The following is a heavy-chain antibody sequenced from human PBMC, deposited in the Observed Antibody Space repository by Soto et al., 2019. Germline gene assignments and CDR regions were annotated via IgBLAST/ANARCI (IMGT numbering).Heavy chain of an antibody. CDR2: ITWNSRVL. D-gene: IGHD3-3*01. J-gene: IGHJ4*02. CDR1: GLNFDDFA. Sequence: EVQLVESGGRLVQPGRSLRLSCVGTGLNFDDFAMHWVRQAPGKGLEWVSGITWNSRVLAYADSVKGRFTISRDNARNSLYLQLDSLRDEDTALYYCAKGRYDFWSPYYFDSWGQGTLVTVSS. CDR3: AKGRYDFWSPYYFDS. V-gene: IGHV3-9*01.